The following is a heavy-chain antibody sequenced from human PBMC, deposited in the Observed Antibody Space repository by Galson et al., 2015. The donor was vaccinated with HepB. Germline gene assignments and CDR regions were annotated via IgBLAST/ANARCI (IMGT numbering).Heavy chain of an antibody. Sequence: CPISGDTVSSNTVGCYWIRQSPSRGLEWLGRTYYRSKWSNDYAQSVQSRITINPDTSKNRISLQLNSVTPEDTAVYYCARSIHLGRGFDSWGQGTLVTVSS. V-gene: IGHV6-1*01. D-gene: IGHD7-27*01. CDR2: TYYRSKWSN. J-gene: IGHJ4*02. CDR3: ARSIHLGRGFDS. CDR1: GDTVSSNTVG.